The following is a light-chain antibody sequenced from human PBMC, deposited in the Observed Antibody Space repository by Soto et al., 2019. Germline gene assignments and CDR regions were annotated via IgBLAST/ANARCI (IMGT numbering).Light chain of an antibody. J-gene: IGKJ1*01. CDR1: QSITNN. Sequence: DIVITQSPGTLSVSPGERANLSRTASQSITNNLAWYQHKPGQAPSPLTYGASTGSTGVPARFSGIGSGTEFTLTISSVQSYDFAAYSCKQYNNWPRTFGTGTKVDIK. CDR3: KQYNNWPRT. V-gene: IGKV3-15*01. CDR2: GAS.